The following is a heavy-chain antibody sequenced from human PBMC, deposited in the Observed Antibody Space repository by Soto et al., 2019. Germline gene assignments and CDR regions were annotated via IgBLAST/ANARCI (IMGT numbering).Heavy chain of an antibody. Sequence: QVQLVQTGGGAVLPGRSLSLFCAASGFRFSDYGMHWVRQAPGKGLEWAAVISYDGNNKYYADSVKGRFTISRDNSKNTLYLQMEGLRVEDTAVYYCARGGRSGSSGYYNPSFDYWGQGTLVSVSS. D-gene: IGHD3-22*01. J-gene: IGHJ4*02. CDR2: ISYDGNNK. CDR1: GFRFSDYG. CDR3: ARGGRSGSSGYYNPSFDY. V-gene: IGHV3-30*03.